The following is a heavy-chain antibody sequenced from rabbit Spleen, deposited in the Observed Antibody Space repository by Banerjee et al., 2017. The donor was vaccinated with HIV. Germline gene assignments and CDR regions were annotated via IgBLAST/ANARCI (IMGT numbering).Heavy chain of an antibody. D-gene: IGHD1-1*01. Sequence: LEESGGGLVKPGGTLTLTCTVSGFSFSSNWICWVRQAPGKGLEWIACIDTNDGDTDYANWPKGRFTISKTSSTTVTLQMTSLTAADTATYFCARDLTGVIGWNFGWWGPGSLVPVS. CDR2: IDTNDGDT. CDR3: ARDLTGVIGWNFGW. CDR1: GFSFSSNW. V-gene: IGHV1S45*01. J-gene: IGHJ4*01.